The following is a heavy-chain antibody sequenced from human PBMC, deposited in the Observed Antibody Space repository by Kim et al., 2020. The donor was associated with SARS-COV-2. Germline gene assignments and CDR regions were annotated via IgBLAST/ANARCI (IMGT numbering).Heavy chain of an antibody. J-gene: IGHJ4*02. CDR2: IYYSGNT. CDR1: GASVSSGSYY. Sequence: SETLSLTCTVSGASVSSGSYYWSWIRQPPGKGLEWIGYIYYSGNTNCNPSLKSRVTISLDTSKNHFSLRLSSVTAADTAVYYCARRAYSSGSFDYWGQGTLVNVSS. V-gene: IGHV4-61*03. CDR3: ARRAYSSGSFDY. D-gene: IGHD6-25*01.